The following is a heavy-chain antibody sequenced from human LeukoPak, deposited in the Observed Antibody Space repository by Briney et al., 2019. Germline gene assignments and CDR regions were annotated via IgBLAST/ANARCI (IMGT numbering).Heavy chain of an antibody. Sequence: GGSLRLSCAASGFTFDDYAMHWVRQAPGKGLEWVSGISWNSGSIGYADSVKGRFTISRDNAKNSLYLQMNSLRAEDTAVYYCARDLRIAAVAYWGQGTLVTVSS. D-gene: IGHD6-13*01. CDR2: ISWNSGSI. CDR1: GFTFDDYA. V-gene: IGHV3-9*01. CDR3: ARDLRIAAVAY. J-gene: IGHJ4*02.